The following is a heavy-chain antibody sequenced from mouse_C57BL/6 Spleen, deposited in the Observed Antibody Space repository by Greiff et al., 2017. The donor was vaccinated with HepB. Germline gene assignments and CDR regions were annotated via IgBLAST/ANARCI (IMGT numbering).Heavy chain of an antibody. CDR1: GYTFTSYW. D-gene: IGHD3-3*01. CDR2: IDPSDSYT. V-gene: IGHV1-59*01. CDR3: ARRRDGDDY. Sequence: VQLQQPGAELVRPGTSVKLSCKASGYTFTSYWMHWVKQRPGQGLEWIGVIDPSDSYTNYNQKFKGKATLTVDTSSSTAYMQLSSLTSEDSAVYYCARRRDGDDYWGRGTTLTVSS. J-gene: IGHJ2*01.